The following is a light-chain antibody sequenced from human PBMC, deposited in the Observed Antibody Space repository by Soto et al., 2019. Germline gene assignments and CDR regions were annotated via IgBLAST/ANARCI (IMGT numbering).Light chain of an antibody. CDR3: SSYTSSSTLGV. J-gene: IGLJ2*01. CDR1: SSDVGGYNY. Sequence: QSVLTQPASVSGSPGQSITISCTGTSSDVGGYNYVSWYQQHPGKAPKLMIYDVSNRPSGVSNRFSGSKSGNTASLTMSGLQAEDEADYYCSSYTSSSTLGVFGGGTQLTVL. V-gene: IGLV2-14*01. CDR2: DVS.